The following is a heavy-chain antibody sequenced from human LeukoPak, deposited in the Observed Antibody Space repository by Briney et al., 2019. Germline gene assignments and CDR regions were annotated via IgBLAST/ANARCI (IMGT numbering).Heavy chain of an antibody. V-gene: IGHV4-4*07. CDR3: ARDPQLTIFGGRDAFDI. D-gene: IGHD3-3*01. CDR1: GGSISSYY. CDR2: IYTSGST. Sequence: SETLSLTCTVSGGSISSYYWSWIRQPAGKGLEWIGRIYTSGSTNYNPSLKSRVTMSVGTSKNQFSLKLSSVTAADTAVYYCARDPQLTIFGGRDAFDIWGQGTMATVSS. J-gene: IGHJ3*02.